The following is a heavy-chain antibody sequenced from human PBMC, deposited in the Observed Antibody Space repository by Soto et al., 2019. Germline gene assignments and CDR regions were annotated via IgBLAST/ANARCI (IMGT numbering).Heavy chain of an antibody. CDR1: GGSFSGYY. J-gene: IGHJ4*02. Sequence: QVQLQQWGAGLLKPSETLSLTCAVYGGSFSGYYWSWIRQPPGKGLEWIGEINHSRSTNYNPSLKSRVTISVATSKNQFSLKLSSVTAADTAVYYCARVGGYSYGSDYWGQGTLVTVSS. CDR2: INHSRST. D-gene: IGHD5-18*01. CDR3: ARVGGYSYGSDY. V-gene: IGHV4-34*01.